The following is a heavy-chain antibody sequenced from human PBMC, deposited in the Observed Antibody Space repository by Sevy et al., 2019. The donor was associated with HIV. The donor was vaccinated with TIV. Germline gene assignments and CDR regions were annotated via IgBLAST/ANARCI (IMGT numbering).Heavy chain of an antibody. D-gene: IGHD3-10*01. CDR2: ISGSGDNT. CDR1: GFSFTSYA. V-gene: IGHV3-23*01. Sequence: GGSLRLSCAASGFSFTSYAMNWVRQAPGKGLEWVSTISGSGDNTYFADSVKGRFTISRDNFKSTLYLQMNSLRAEDMAVYYCAKAKDGSVGYYNVYYNGMDVWGQGTTVTVSS. CDR3: AKAKDGSVGYYNVYYNGMDV. J-gene: IGHJ6*02.